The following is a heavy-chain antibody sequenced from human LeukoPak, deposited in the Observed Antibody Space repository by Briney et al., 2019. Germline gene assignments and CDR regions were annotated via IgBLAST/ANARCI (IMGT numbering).Heavy chain of an antibody. D-gene: IGHD5-18*01. V-gene: IGHV3-23*01. CDR2: IATTPGST. Sequence: QPGGSLRLSFAASGFTFISYAMSGVRQAPGKGLEWVSVIATTPGSTYYADSVKGRFTISRDNSGNTLFLQMNSLSAKATAVYYCAKRTSRYGHFDYWGQGTLVSASS. CDR3: AKRTSRYGHFDY. CDR1: GFTFISYA. J-gene: IGHJ4*02.